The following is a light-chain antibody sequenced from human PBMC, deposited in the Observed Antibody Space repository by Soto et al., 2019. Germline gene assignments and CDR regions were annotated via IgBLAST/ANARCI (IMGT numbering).Light chain of an antibody. CDR1: SSNIGSNY. V-gene: IGLV1-47*01. CDR2: RNN. Sequence: QSVLTQTHSASGTPGQRVTISCSGSSSNIGSNYVYWYQQLPGTAPKLLIHRNNQRPSGVPDRFSGSKSGTSASLAISVLRSEDEADYYCAAWDDSLSGRYVFGTVTKLTVL. CDR3: AAWDDSLSGRYV. J-gene: IGLJ1*01.